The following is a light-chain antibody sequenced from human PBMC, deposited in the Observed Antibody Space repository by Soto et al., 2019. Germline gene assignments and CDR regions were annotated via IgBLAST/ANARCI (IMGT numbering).Light chain of an antibody. CDR3: QKYNSAPRT. V-gene: IGKV1-27*01. CDR1: QGISHY. J-gene: IGKJ1*01. Sequence: DIQMTQSPSSLSASVGDRVTITCRASQGISHYLAWYQQRPGQVPKLLIHDANILQSGVPSRFSGSRSGTDFTLTISSLQPKDVATYYCQKYNSAPRTFGQGTKVDIK. CDR2: DAN.